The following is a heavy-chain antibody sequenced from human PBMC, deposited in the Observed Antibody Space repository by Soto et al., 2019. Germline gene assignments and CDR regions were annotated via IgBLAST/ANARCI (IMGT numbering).Heavy chain of an antibody. CDR2: ISSSSSYT. CDR1: GFTFSDYY. V-gene: IGHV3-11*06. J-gene: IGHJ4*02. CDR3: ARVHREYYYDSSGYYYSY. Sequence: PGGSLRLSCAASGFTFSDYYMSWIRQAPGKGLEWVSYISSSSSYTNYADSVKGRFTISRDNAKNSLYLQMNSLRAEDTAVYYCARVHREYYYDSSGYYYSYWGQGTLVTVSS. D-gene: IGHD3-22*01.